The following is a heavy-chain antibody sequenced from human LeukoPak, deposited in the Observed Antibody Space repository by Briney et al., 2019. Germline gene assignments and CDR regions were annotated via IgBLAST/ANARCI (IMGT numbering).Heavy chain of an antibody. CDR3: ARGKWESYDSSGYSQFDY. V-gene: IGHV3-74*01. D-gene: IGHD3-22*01. Sequence: GGSLRLSCAASEFTFSNYWMHWVRQAPGKGQVWVSRINSDGSTTTYADSVKGRLTISRDNAKNTLYLQMNSLRAEDTAVYHCARGKWESYDSSGYSQFDYWGQGTLVTVSS. CDR2: INSDGSTT. CDR1: EFTFSNYW. J-gene: IGHJ4*02.